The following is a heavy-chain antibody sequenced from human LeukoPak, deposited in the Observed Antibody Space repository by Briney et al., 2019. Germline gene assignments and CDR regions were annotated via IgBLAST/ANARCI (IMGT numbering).Heavy chain of an antibody. D-gene: IGHD3/OR15-3a*01. Sequence: GGSLRLSCAASGFTFSNAWMSWVRQAPGKGLEWVGRIKRKGDDGTIDYAARVKGKLTIARDDSKNTLYLQMNSLKSEDTAVYYCTAGTGRSDFDYWGQGTLVTVPS. V-gene: IGHV3-15*01. CDR1: GFTFSNAW. CDR3: TAGTGRSDFDY. CDR2: IKRKGDDGTI. J-gene: IGHJ4*02.